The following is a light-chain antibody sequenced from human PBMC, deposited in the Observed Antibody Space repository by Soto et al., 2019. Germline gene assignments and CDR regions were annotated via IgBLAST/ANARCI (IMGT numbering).Light chain of an antibody. Sequence: IVMTRYPATLSVSPGYRATLSCMASQSVSSNLAWYQQKPGQATRIIIFGASGRATGITDRFSGSGSGTDFTLTIRRMEPEDFAVYYCKQYGSLSWTLGKGNKVDIK. J-gene: IGKJ1*01. V-gene: IGKV3-20*01. CDR3: KQYGSLSWT. CDR1: QSVSSN. CDR2: GAS.